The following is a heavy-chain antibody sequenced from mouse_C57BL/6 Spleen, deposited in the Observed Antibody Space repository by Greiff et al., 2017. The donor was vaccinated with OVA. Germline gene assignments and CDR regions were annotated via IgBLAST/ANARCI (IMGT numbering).Heavy chain of an antibody. Sequence: QVQLQQPGAELVRPGTSVKLSCKASGYTFTSYWMHWVQQRPGQGLEWIGVIDPSDSYTNYNQKFKGKATLTVDTSSSTAYMQLSSLTSEDAAVYYCARVGVYDYDVWFAYWGQGTLVTVSA. CDR1: GYTFTSYW. J-gene: IGHJ3*01. D-gene: IGHD2-4*01. V-gene: IGHV1-59*01. CDR2: IDPSDSYT. CDR3: ARVGVYDYDVWFAY.